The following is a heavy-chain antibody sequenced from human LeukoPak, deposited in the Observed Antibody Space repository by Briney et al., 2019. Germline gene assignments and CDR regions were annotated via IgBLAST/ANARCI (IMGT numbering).Heavy chain of an antibody. J-gene: IGHJ4*02. D-gene: IGHD3-10*01. CDR3: ARDRGYHYGSGTYYHY. CDR2: ISYDGSNK. V-gene: IGHV3-30-3*01. Sequence: PGGSLRLSCAASEFTFNSYAMHWVRQAPGKGLEWVAVISYDGSNKYHGDSVKGRFTISRDNSKNTLYLQMNSLRAEDTAVYYCARDRGYHYGSGTYYHYWGQGTLVTVSS. CDR1: EFTFNSYA.